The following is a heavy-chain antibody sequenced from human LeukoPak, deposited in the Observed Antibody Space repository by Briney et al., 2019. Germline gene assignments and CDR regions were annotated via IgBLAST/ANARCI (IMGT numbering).Heavy chain of an antibody. CDR2: ISSRGDSL. D-gene: IGHD2/OR15-2a*01. V-gene: IGHV3-11*01. CDR3: AREAVIVPDYFYYGLDV. Sequence: GGSLRLSCAASGFTFGDYYMTWIRQAPGKGLEWLSFISSRGDSLYYADSVRGRFTISRDNANNSLFLQMNSLRAEDTAVYYCAREAVIVPDYFYYGLDVWGQGTTVSVSS. CDR1: GFTFGDYY. J-gene: IGHJ6*02.